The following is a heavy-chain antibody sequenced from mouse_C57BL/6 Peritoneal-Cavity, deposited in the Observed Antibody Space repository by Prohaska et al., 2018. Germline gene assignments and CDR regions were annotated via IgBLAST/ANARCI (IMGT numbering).Heavy chain of an antibody. D-gene: IGHD1-1*01. CDR2: IEPSDSYT. J-gene: IGHJ2*01. V-gene: IGHV1-69*02. Sequence: KASGYTFTSYWMHWVKQRPGQGLEWIGEIEPSDSYTNYNQKFKGKATLTVDKSSSTAYMQLSSLTSEDSAVYYCARWYYGSSFDYWGQGTTLTVSS. CDR1: GYTFTSYW. CDR3: ARWYYGSSFDY.